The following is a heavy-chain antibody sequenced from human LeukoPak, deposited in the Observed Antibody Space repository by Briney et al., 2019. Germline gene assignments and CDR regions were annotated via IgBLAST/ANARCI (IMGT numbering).Heavy chain of an antibody. Sequence: EGSLRLSCAASGYTFSSYAMHWVRQAPGKGLEWVAVISYDGSNKYYADSVKGRFTISGDNSKNTLYFQMNSLIYEDTAVYYCAKTGFQWGEYFYYMDVWSKGTTVTVSS. D-gene: IGHD1-14*01. V-gene: IGHV3-30-3*02. CDR1: GYTFSSYA. CDR2: ISYDGSNK. J-gene: IGHJ6*03. CDR3: AKTGFQWGEYFYYMDV.